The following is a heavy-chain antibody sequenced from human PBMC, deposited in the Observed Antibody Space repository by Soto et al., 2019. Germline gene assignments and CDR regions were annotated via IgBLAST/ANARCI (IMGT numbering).Heavy chain of an antibody. CDR2: ISGYNGIT. V-gene: IGHV1-18*01. Sequence: QVQLVQSGAEVKKPGASVKVSCKASGYTFTNYFITWVRQAPEQGLDWMGWISGYNGITSYAQMLQGRVTMTTDTSTATAYMEMRSLGSDDTAVYYCARQDYSSAMDVWGQGTTVTVSS. CDR1: GYTFTNYF. CDR3: ARQDYSSAMDV. J-gene: IGHJ6*02.